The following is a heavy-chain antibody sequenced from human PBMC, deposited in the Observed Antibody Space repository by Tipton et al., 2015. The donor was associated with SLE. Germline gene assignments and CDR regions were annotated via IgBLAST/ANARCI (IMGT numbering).Heavy chain of an antibody. D-gene: IGHD1-26*01. Sequence: TLSLTCAVYGGSFSGYYWSWIRQPPGKGLEWIGEINHSGSTNYNPSLKSRVTISVDTSKNQFSLKLSSVTAADTAVYYCASQPSGSYYYYYYMDVWGKGTTVTVSS. V-gene: IGHV4-34*01. CDR2: INHSGST. J-gene: IGHJ6*03. CDR1: GGSFSGYY. CDR3: ASQPSGSYYYYYYMDV.